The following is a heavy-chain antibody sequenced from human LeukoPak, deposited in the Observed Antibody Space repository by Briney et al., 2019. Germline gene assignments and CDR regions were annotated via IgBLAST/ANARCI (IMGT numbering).Heavy chain of an antibody. Sequence: GGSLRLSCAASGFTFSSYAMSWVRQAPGKGLEWVSVIYSGGSTYYADSVKGRFTISRDNSKNTLYLQMNSLRAEDRAVYYCARETYGSGRYVHFDYWGQGTLVTVSS. CDR2: IYSGGST. CDR3: ARETYGSGRYVHFDY. D-gene: IGHD3-10*01. CDR1: GFTFSSYA. V-gene: IGHV3-66*01. J-gene: IGHJ4*02.